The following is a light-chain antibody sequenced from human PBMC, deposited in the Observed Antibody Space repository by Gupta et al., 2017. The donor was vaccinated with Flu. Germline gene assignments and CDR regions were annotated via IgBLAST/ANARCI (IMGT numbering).Light chain of an antibody. CDR1: SSNIGTVYD. CDR3: QSYDSSLIGYV. V-gene: IGLV1-40*01. Sequence: QSVLPQPPSVSGAPGQRATLSSTGSSSNIGTVYDVHWYQHLPGTAPKLLIYGNNNRPSGVPDRFSGSKSGTSASLAITGLQAEDEADYYCQSYDSSLIGYVFGTGTKVTVL. J-gene: IGLJ1*01. CDR2: GNN.